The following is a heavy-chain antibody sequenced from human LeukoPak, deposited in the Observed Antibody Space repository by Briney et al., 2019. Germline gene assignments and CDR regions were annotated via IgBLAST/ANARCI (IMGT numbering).Heavy chain of an antibody. CDR3: AHRRKTTVTTSGKRGYFDY. Sequence: EFGPTLVNPTQPLTLTCNFSGCSLSRTGGGVAWIRQPPVKALERLALPHWDDDTRYSPSLKNTLTNTKDTFKDEVVLTMTNMDPVDTATYYCAHRRKTTVTTSGKRGYFDYWGQGTLVTVSS. CDR1: GCSLSRTGGG. J-gene: IGHJ4*02. D-gene: IGHD4-17*01. V-gene: IGHV2-5*02. CDR2: PHWDDDT.